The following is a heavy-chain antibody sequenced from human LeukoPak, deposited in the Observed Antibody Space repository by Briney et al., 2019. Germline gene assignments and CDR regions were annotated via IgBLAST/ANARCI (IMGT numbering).Heavy chain of an antibody. V-gene: IGHV7-4-1*02. CDR2: NNTNTGNP. CDR3: ARVNVDSAMGIYYYYGMDV. J-gene: IGHJ6*02. CDR1: GYIFTTYA. Sequence: ASVKVSCKASGYIFTTYAVNWVRQAPGQGLEWVGWNNTNTGNPTYGQGFTGRFVFSLDTSVSTAYLQISSLKTEDTAVYYCARVNVDSAMGIYYYYGMDVWGQGTTVTVSS. D-gene: IGHD5-18*01.